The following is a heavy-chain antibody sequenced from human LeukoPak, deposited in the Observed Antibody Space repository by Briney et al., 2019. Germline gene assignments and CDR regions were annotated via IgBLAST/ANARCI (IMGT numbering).Heavy chain of an antibody. V-gene: IGHV3-23*01. D-gene: IGHD4-17*01. CDR2: ISGSGGST. CDR3: ARDATGDGDLES. Sequence: GGSLRLSCAASGFTFSSYAMSWVRQAPGKGLEWVSAISGSGGSTYYADSVKGRFTISRDNSKNTLYLQMNSLRSEDTAVYYCARDATGDGDLESWGQGTLVTVSP. J-gene: IGHJ5*02. CDR1: GFTFSSYA.